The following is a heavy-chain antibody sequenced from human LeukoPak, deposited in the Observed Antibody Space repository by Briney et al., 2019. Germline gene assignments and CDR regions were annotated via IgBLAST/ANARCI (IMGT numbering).Heavy chain of an antibody. CDR2: IYHSGSA. CDR1: GYSISSGYQ. V-gene: IGHV4-38-2*02. Sequence: SETLSLTCAVSGYSISSGYQWAWIRPPPGNTLEWIGSIYHSGSAHYNPSLKSRVTISVDRSNNQFSLRLSSATAADTAVYYCARDPRWLTPDCTSTSCYENYFDPWGQGTLVTVSS. J-gene: IGHJ5*02. D-gene: IGHD2-2*01. CDR3: ARDPRWLTPDCTSTSCYENYFDP.